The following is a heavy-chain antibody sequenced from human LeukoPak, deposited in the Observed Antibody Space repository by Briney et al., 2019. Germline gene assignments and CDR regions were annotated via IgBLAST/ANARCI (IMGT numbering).Heavy chain of an antibody. D-gene: IGHD1-1*01. J-gene: IGHJ4*02. CDR3: ATSITTPGAFDI. V-gene: IGHV3-15*07. Sequence: PGGSLRLSCAASSITFTKAWMNWVRQAPGKGLEWVARIVSETVGGRTDYAASVKGSFTISRDDSKSTLFLQMSSLKIEDTAVYYCATSITTPGAFDIWGQGVLVTVSS. CDR1: SITFTKAW. CDR2: IVSETVGGRT.